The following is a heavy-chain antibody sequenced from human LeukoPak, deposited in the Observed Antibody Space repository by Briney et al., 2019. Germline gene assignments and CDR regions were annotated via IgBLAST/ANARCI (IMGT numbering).Heavy chain of an antibody. CDR3: ARDPYGDYDHFDY. CDR2: INPNSGGT. Sequence: GASVKVSCKASGYIFTGYYMHWVRQAPGQGLEWMGWINPNSGGTNYAQKFQGRVIMTRDPSISTAYMELSRLRSDDTAVYYCARDPYGDYDHFDYWGQGTLVTVSS. CDR1: GYIFTGYY. D-gene: IGHD4-17*01. V-gene: IGHV1-2*02. J-gene: IGHJ4*02.